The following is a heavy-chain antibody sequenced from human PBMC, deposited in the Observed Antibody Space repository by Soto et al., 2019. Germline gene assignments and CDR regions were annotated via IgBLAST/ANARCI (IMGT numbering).Heavy chain of an antibody. CDR2: IDHSGRT. D-gene: IGHD1-26*01. V-gene: IGHV4-31*03. J-gene: IGHJ4*02. Sequence: QVQLQESGPGLVKPSETLSLTCTVSGDSISSGFYWNWVRQHPSKGLEWIGYIDHSGRTYYDPSLKSRVKMSVDMSKNEFSVKLNSVTAADTAVYFCVREVESGAWYFDYRGRGTQVAVTS. CDR1: GDSISSGFY. CDR3: VREVESGAWYFDY.